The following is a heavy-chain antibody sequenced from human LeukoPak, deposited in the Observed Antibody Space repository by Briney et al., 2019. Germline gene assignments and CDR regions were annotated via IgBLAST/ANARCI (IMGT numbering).Heavy chain of an antibody. J-gene: IGHJ3*02. D-gene: IGHD2-2*01. V-gene: IGHV5-51*01. CDR1: GYSFTSYW. CDR3: ARASGKATVVEGAFDI. CDR2: IYPSDSDT. Sequence: GESLKISCKGSGYSFTSYWIGWVRQMPGKGLEWMGIIYPSDSDTRYSPSFQGQVTISADKSISTAYLQWSSLKASDTAMYYCARASGKATVVEGAFDIWGQGTMVTVSS.